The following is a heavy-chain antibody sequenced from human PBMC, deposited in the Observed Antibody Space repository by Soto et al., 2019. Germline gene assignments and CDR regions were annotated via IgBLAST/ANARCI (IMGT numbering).Heavy chain of an antibody. V-gene: IGHV4-31*03. D-gene: IGHD4-17*01. CDR1: GGSISSGDYY. CDR2: IYSSGST. CDR3: ARGPSVTTVYWHFDL. J-gene: IGHJ2*01. Sequence: QVQLQESGPGLVKPSQTLSLTCTVSGGSISSGDYYWSWVRQLPGKGLEWIGYIYSSGSTYYNPSLKIRETVSIDRSENQFSLTLNSMTAADTAFYYCARGPSVTTVYWHFDLWGRGTLVTVSS.